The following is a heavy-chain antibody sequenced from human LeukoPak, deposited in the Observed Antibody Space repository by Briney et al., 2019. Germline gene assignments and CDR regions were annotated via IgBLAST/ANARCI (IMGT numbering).Heavy chain of an antibody. CDR1: GYTFTSYG. J-gene: IGHJ3*02. D-gene: IGHD6-19*01. CDR3: AQTIAVKDAFDI. Sequence: GASVKVSCKASGYTFTSYGISWVRQAPGQGLEWMGWISAYNGNTNYAQKLQGRVTMTTDTSTSTAYMELRSLRSEDTAVYYCAQTIAVKDAFDIWGQGTMVTVSS. V-gene: IGHV1-18*01. CDR2: ISAYNGNT.